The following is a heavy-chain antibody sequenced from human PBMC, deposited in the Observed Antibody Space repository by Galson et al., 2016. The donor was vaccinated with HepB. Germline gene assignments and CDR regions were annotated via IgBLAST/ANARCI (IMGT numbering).Heavy chain of an antibody. CDR3: VREKWLRLLAIGDN. CDR1: GFTFSSYP. Sequence: SLRLSCAASGFTFSSYPMHWVRQAPGKGLEWVAGISFDGDNTYYADYVKGRFTITRDKSKSTLYLQMNRLRPGDTAVYYCVREKWLRLLAIGDNWGQGTLVAVSS. D-gene: IGHD5-12*01. V-gene: IGHV3-30*04. CDR2: ISFDGDNT. J-gene: IGHJ4*02.